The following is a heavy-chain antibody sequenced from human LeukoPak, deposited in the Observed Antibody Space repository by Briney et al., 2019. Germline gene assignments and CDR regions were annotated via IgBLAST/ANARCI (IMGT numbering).Heavy chain of an antibody. V-gene: IGHV1-46*01. J-gene: IGHJ3*02. CDR2: INPSGGST. Sequence: ASVKVSCKASGYTFTSYYMHWVRQAPGQGLEWMGIINPSGGSTSYAQKFQGRVTMTRDTSTSTVYMELSSLRSEDTAVYYCARVFRMVRGVISPADAFDIWGQGTMVTVSS. CDR3: ARVFRMVRGVISPADAFDI. CDR1: GYTFTSYY. D-gene: IGHD3-10*01.